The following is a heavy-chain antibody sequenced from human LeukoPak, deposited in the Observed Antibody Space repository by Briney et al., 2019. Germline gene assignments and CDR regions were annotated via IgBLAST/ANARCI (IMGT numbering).Heavy chain of an antibody. CDR3: ARGPRIAACLPDYYYYYMDV. Sequence: ETLSLTCTVSGGSISSYYWSWIRQPPGKGLEWIGYIYYSGSTNYNPSLKSRVTISVDTSKNQFSLKLSSVTAADTAVYYCARGPRIAACLPDYYYYYMDVWGKGTTVTVSS. D-gene: IGHD6-6*01. CDR2: IYYSGST. V-gene: IGHV4-59*01. J-gene: IGHJ6*03. CDR1: GGSISSYY.